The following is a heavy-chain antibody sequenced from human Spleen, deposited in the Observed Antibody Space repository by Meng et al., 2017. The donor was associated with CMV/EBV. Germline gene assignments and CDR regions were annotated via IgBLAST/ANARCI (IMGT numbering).Heavy chain of an antibody. D-gene: IGHD6-13*01. Sequence: SETLSLTCAVYGGSLSGYYWSWIRQPPGKGLEWIGEVNHSGSTNYNPSLKSRVTISMDTSKNQFSLKLKSVTAADTAVYYCARAGYSTSWDYYYYGLDVWGLGTTVTVSS. CDR2: VNHSGST. J-gene: IGHJ6*02. CDR3: ARAGYSTSWDYYYYGLDV. CDR1: GGSLSGYY. V-gene: IGHV4-34*01.